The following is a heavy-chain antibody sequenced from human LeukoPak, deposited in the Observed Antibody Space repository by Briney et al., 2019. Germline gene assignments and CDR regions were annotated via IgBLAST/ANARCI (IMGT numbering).Heavy chain of an antibody. D-gene: IGHD6-19*01. CDR1: GGSISGHY. Sequence: SETLSLTCTVSGGSISGHYWSWIRQPPGKGLEWIGYIYQSGTSNYNPSLKSRVTISVDLSKNQFSLKLRSVTAADTAVYYCAREGYASGWNDFWGQGTLVTVSS. CDR3: AREGYASGWNDF. CDR2: IYQSGTS. J-gene: IGHJ4*02. V-gene: IGHV4-59*11.